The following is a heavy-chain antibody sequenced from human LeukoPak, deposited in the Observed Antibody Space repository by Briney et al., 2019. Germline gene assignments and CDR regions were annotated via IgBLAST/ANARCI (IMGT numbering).Heavy chain of an antibody. CDR3: AGDLPR. Sequence: GGSLRLSCAASGFTFSSYEMSWVRQAPGKGPEWVSYISSSGGTVKYADSVKGRFTISRDNAKNSLYLQMNSLRAEDTAVYYCAGDLPRWGQGTLVTVSS. CDR1: GFTFSSYE. CDR2: ISSSGGTV. J-gene: IGHJ4*02. V-gene: IGHV3-48*03.